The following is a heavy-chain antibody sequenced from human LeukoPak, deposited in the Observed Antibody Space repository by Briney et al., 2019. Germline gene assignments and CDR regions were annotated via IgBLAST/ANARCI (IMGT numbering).Heavy chain of an antibody. CDR2: IYYSGST. V-gene: IGHV4-59*01. CDR1: GGSISSYY. J-gene: IGHJ5*02. CDR3: ARGGKMNANWFDP. Sequence: SETLSLTCTVSGGSISSYYWSWIRQPPGKGLEWIGYIYYSGSTNYNPSLKSRVTISVDTSKNQFSLRLSSVTAADTAVYYCARGGKMNANWFDPWGQGTLVTVSS.